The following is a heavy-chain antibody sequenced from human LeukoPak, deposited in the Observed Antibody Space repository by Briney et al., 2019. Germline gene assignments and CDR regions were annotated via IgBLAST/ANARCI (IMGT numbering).Heavy chain of an antibody. V-gene: IGHV4-39*07. D-gene: IGHD1-26*01. J-gene: IGHJ5*02. CDR2: IYYSGST. CDR3: ARDRYSGSYYKWFDP. Sequence: PSETLSLTCTVSGGSISSSSYYWGWIRQPPGKGLEWIGSIYYSGSTYYNPSLKSRVTISVDTSKNQFSLKLSSVTAADTAVYYCARDRYSGSYYKWFDPWGQGTLVTVSS. CDR1: GGSISSSSYY.